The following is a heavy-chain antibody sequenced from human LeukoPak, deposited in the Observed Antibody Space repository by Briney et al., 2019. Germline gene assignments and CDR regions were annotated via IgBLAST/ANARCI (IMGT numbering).Heavy chain of an antibody. CDR1: GGSFSGYY. CDR2: INHSGST. V-gene: IGHV4-34*01. CDR3: ARDGGSGSNEWFDP. D-gene: IGHD3-10*01. J-gene: IGHJ5*02. Sequence: SETLSLTCAVYGGSFSGYYWSWIRQPPGKGLEWIGEINHSGSTNYNPSLKSRVTISVDTSKNQFSLKLSSVTAADTAVYYCARDGGSGSNEWFDPWGQGTLVTVSS.